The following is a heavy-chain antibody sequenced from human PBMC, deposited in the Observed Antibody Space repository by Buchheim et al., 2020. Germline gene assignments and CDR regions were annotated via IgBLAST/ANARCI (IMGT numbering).Heavy chain of an antibody. V-gene: IGHV3-30*03. CDR1: GFTFSSYG. CDR2: ISYDGSNK. CDR3: AREVTRITIFRGWFDP. J-gene: IGHJ5*02. D-gene: IGHD3-9*01. Sequence: QVQLVESGGGVVQPGRSLRLSCAASGFTFSSYGMHWVRQAPGKGLEWVAVISYDGSNKYYADSVKGRFTISRDNSKNTLYLQMNSLRAEDTAVYYCAREVTRITIFRGWFDPWGQGTL.